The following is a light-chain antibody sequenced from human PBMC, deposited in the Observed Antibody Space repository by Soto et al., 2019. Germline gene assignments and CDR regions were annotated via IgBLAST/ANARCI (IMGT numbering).Light chain of an antibody. CDR2: KAS. Sequence: DIMMTKSPSSLSASVRDRVTITCRASQPISRWLAWYQQKPGKAPKLLIYKASTLKSGVPSTFSGSGSGTEFTLTISSLQPDDVATYYCQHYDSYSEAFGQGTKVDIK. J-gene: IGKJ1*01. CDR3: QHYDSYSEA. CDR1: QPISRW. V-gene: IGKV1-5*03.